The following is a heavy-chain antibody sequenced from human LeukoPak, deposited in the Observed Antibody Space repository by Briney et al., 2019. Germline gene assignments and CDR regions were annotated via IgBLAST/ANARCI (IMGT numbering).Heavy chain of an antibody. CDR2: IYHTGST. CDR3: ASRKLGDDY. Sequence: SETLSLTCTISGGSVSDYYWSWIRQSPGKGLEWIGYIYHTGSTSYSPSLKSRVTISADTSQNQFSLKLSSVTAADTAVYYCASRKLGDDYWGQGTLVTVSS. CDR1: GGSVSDYY. V-gene: IGHV4-59*02. D-gene: IGHD7-27*01. J-gene: IGHJ4*02.